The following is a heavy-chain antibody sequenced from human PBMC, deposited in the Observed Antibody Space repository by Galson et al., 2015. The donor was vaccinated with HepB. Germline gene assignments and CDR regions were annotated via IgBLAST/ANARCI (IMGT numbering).Heavy chain of an antibody. J-gene: IGHJ5*01. CDR3: AKGYGLFDS. CDR1: GFAFDSHA. V-gene: IGHV3-23*01. Sequence: SLRLSCAASGFAFDSHAMSWVRQAPGRGLEWISGISGNGDSTFYADSVKGRFTVSRGNSNNMLYLQMNSLRAEDAGLYFCAKGYGLFDSWAQGILVTVSS. CDR2: ISGNGDST. D-gene: IGHD5-18*01.